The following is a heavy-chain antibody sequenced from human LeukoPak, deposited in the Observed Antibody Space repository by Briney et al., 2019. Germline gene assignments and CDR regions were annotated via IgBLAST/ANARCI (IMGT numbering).Heavy chain of an antibody. CDR1: GYTFTSYR. CDR2: IIPIFGTA. D-gene: IGHD3-10*01. CDR3: ARQSPPPISGTPLNYYGSGSYYTPFDY. V-gene: IGHV1-69*13. Sequence: GASVKVSCKASGYTFTSYRMHWVRQAPGQGLEWMGGIIPIFGTANYAQKIQGRVTITADESTSTAYMELSSLRSEDTAVYYCARQSPPPISGTPLNYYGSGSYYTPFDYWGQGTLVTVSS. J-gene: IGHJ4*02.